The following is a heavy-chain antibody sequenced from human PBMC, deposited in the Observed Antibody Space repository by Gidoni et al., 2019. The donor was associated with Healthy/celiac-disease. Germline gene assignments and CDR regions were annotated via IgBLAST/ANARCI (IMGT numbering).Heavy chain of an antibody. CDR3: AREWGIVVVITRFDY. CDR1: GGSISSSSYY. D-gene: IGHD3-22*01. Sequence: QLQLQESGSGLVKPSETLSLTCTVSGGSISSSSYYWGWIRQPPGKGLEWIGSIYYSGSTYYNPSLKSRVTISVDTSKNQFSLKLSSVTAADTAVYYCAREWGIVVVITRFDYWGQGTLVTVSS. V-gene: IGHV4-39*07. J-gene: IGHJ4*02. CDR2: IYYSGST.